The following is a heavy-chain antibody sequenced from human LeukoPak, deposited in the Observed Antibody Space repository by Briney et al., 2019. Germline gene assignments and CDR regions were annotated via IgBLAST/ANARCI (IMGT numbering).Heavy chain of an antibody. CDR2: ISGSGGST. V-gene: IGHV3-23*01. Sequence: GGSLRLSCAASGFTFSSNAMSWARQAPGKGLEWVSAISGSGGSTYYADSVKGRFTISRDNSKTTLYLQMNSLRAEDTAVYYCAKYHSPGGDSKFDYWGQGTLVTVSS. CDR3: AKYHSPGGDSKFDY. D-gene: IGHD4-23*01. J-gene: IGHJ4*02. CDR1: GFTFSSNA.